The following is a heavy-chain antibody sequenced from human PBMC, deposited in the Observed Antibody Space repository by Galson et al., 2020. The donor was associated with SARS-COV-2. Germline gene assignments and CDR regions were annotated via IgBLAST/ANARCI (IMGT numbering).Heavy chain of an antibody. D-gene: IGHD3-22*01. V-gene: IGHV1-69*13. CDR2: IIPIFGTA. Sequence: SVKVSCKASGGTFSSYAISWVRQAPGQGLEWMGGIIPIFGTANYAQKFQGRVTITADESTSTAYMELSSLRSEDTAVYYCARDLMGYYDSSGFSSLYYYYGMDVWGQGTTVTVSS. J-gene: IGHJ6*02. CDR1: GGTFSSYA. CDR3: ARDLMGYYDSSGFSSLYYYYGMDV.